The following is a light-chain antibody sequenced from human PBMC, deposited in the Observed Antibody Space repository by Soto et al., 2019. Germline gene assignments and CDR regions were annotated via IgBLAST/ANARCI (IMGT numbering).Light chain of an antibody. J-gene: IGKJ1*01. V-gene: IGKV3-20*01. Sequence: PGESATLSCRASERVSTNLAWYQQTPGQAPRPLIYSASRRPTDIPVRFSGSGSGTDFTLTISRLEPEDFAVYYCQQYGSSPWTFGQGTKVDIK. CDR1: ERVSTN. CDR3: QQYGSSPWT. CDR2: SAS.